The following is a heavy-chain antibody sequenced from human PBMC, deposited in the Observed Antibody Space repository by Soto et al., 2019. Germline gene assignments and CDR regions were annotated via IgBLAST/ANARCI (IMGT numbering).Heavy chain of an antibody. CDR3: AIYDSSGSRGFQH. CDR1: GGSISSGGYY. CDR2: IDYSGST. J-gene: IGHJ1*01. D-gene: IGHD3-22*01. Sequence: QVQLQESGPGLVKPSQTLSLTCTVSGGSISSGGYYWSWIRQHPGKGLEWIGYIDYSGSTYYNPSLKSRVTISVDTSKNQFSLKLSSVTAADTAVYYCAIYDSSGSRGFQHWGQCTLVTVSS. V-gene: IGHV4-31*03.